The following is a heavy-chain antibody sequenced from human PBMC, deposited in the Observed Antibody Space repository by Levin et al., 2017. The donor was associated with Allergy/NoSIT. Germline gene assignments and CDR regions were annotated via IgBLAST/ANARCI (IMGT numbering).Heavy chain of an antibody. V-gene: IGHV5-51*01. J-gene: IGHJ4*02. CDR1: GYSFTSYW. Sequence: GESLKISCKGSGYSFTSYWIGWVRQMPGKGLEWMGIIYPGDSDTRYSPSFQGQVTISADKSISTAYLQWSSLKASDTAMYYCARLGCSSTSCDYNFDYWGQGTLVTVSS. CDR2: IYPGDSDT. D-gene: IGHD2-2*01. CDR3: ARLGCSSTSCDYNFDY.